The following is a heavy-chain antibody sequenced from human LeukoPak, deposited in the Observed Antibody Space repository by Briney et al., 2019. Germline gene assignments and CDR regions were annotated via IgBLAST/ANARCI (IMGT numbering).Heavy chain of an antibody. V-gene: IGHV3-73*01. CDR1: GYTLSGSA. Sequence: PGGSLKLSCAASGYTLSGSAMHWVRQTPGKGLEWVGRIIRKAKSYATAQTPSGKGTFTPATDDSKNTAYLQMISLKSEDTSMYYCYLAAAENCWGEGSLV. J-gene: IGHJ4*02. CDR2: IIRKAKSYAT. CDR3: YLAAAENC. D-gene: IGHD6-13*01.